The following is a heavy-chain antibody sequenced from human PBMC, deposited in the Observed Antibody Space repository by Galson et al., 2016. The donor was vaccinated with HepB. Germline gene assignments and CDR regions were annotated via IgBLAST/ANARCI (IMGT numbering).Heavy chain of an antibody. D-gene: IGHD3/OR15-3a*01. CDR2: IYSDGRKK. CDR1: GFTLSHYG. CDR3: ARDMSFYCLDF. V-gene: IGHV3-33*01. Sequence: LRLSCAASGFTLSHYGMHWVRQTPGKGLEWVAGIYSDGRKKHYVDSVKGRFIVSRDVSENTMYLQMNSLKAEETAVYFCARDMSFYCLDFRVQGTPVTVSS. J-gene: IGHJ4*02.